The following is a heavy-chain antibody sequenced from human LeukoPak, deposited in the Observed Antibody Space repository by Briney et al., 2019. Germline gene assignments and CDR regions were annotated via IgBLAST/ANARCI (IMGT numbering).Heavy chain of an antibody. CDR2: IYYSGST. V-gene: IGHV4-39*07. CDR1: GGSISSSSYY. Sequence: ASETLSLTCTVSGGSISSSSYYWGWIRQPPGKGLEWIGSIYYSGSTYYNPSLKSRVTISVDTSKNQFSLKLSSVTAADTAVYYCARDRIAAAGTLWYFDLWGRGTLVIVSS. J-gene: IGHJ2*01. D-gene: IGHD6-13*01. CDR3: ARDRIAAAGTLWYFDL.